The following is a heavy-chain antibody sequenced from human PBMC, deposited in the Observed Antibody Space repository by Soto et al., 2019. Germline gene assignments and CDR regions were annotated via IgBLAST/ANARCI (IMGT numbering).Heavy chain of an antibody. CDR1: GFTFSNYG. Sequence: QVQLVESGGGVVQPGRSLRLSCAASGFTFSNYGMYWVRQAPGKGLEWVALIWYDGSNKYYADSVKGRFTISRDDSKNTLYLQMNSLSAEDTAVYHCARDLGNYPDSYFDYWGQGTLVTVSS. J-gene: IGHJ4*02. D-gene: IGHD1-7*01. CDR3: ARDLGNYPDSYFDY. CDR2: IWYDGSNK. V-gene: IGHV3-33*01.